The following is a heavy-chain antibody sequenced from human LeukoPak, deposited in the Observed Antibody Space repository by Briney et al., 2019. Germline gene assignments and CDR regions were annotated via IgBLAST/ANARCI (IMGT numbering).Heavy chain of an antibody. CDR3: ARDGYSSGWYGIDY. CDR1: GYTFTSYG. Sequence: GASVKVSCKASGYTFTSYGSSWVGQAPGQGREWMGWISAYNGNTNYAQKLQGRVTMTTDTSTSTAYMELRSLRSDDTAVYYCARDGYSSGWYGIDYWGQGTLVTVSS. CDR2: ISAYNGNT. J-gene: IGHJ4*02. V-gene: IGHV1-18*04. D-gene: IGHD6-19*01.